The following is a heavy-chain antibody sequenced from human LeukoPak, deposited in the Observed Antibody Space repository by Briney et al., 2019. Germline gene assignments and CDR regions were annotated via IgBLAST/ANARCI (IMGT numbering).Heavy chain of an antibody. J-gene: IGHJ5*02. V-gene: IGHV1-69*04. CDR3: ASEDVDIGATIGKNWFDP. D-gene: IGHD5-12*01. CDR2: IIPILGIA. Sequence: ASVKVSCKAAGGTFSSYAISWVRQARGQGLEWMGRIIPILGIANCAQKIQGKATITADKTTSTAYMELSSLRSEDTAVYYCASEDVDIGATIGKNWFDPWGQGTLVTVSS. CDR1: GGTFSSYA.